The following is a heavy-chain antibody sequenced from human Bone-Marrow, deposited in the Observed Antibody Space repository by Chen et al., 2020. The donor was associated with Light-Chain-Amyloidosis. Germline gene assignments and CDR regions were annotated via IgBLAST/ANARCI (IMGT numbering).Heavy chain of an antibody. CDR3: ARRRDGYNFDY. CDR2: IHPDDSDA. V-gene: IGHV5-51*01. Sequence: EVQLEQSGPEVKKPGESLKISCKGSGYTFPNYWIGWVRQRPGKGLEWMGVIHPDDSDARYSPCFEGQFAISADKSITTAYLQWRSLKASDTAMYYCARRRDGYNFDYWGQGTLVTVSS. D-gene: IGHD5-12*01. CDR1: GYTFPNYW. J-gene: IGHJ4*02.